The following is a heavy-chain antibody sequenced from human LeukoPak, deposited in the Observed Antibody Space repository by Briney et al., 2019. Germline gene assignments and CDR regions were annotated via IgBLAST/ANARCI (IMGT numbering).Heavy chain of an antibody. V-gene: IGHV4-59*01. CDR3: ARSSGAYRSFDY. J-gene: IGHJ4*02. CDR1: GGSTSSYY. D-gene: IGHD1-26*01. CDR2: IYYSGTT. Sequence: SETLSLTCTVYGGSTSSYYWSWIRQPPGKGLEWIGYIYYSGTTDYNPSLKSRVTISVDTSNNQFSLKVSSVTAADTAVYYCARSSGAYRSFDYWGQGSLVTVSS.